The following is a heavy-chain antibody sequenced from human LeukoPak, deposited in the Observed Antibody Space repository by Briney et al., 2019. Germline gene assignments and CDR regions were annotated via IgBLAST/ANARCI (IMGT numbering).Heavy chain of an antibody. J-gene: IGHJ4*02. CDR3: ARVTGYRIEDYFDY. D-gene: IGHD6-13*01. CDR1: GYTFTSYG. CDR2: ISAYNGNT. V-gene: IGHV1-18*01. Sequence: ASVKVSCKASGYTFTSYGIGWVRQAAGQGLEWMGWISAYNGNTNYAQKLQGRVTMTTVTSTSTAYMELRSLRSDDTAVYYCARVTGYRIEDYFDYWGQGTPVTVSS.